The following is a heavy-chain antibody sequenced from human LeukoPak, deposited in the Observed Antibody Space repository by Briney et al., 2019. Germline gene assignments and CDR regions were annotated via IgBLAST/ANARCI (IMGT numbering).Heavy chain of an antibody. CDR3: ARPSAVAGSPYYYAYMDV. CDR2: ISSSSNHI. V-gene: IGHV3-21*04. Sequence: GGSLRLSCTASGFTFSSYTMNWVRQTPGKGLEWVASISSSSNHINYVDSVKGRFTVSRDNADFSLFLHMGSLRTEDSGIYYCARPSAVAGSPYYYAYMDVWGKGTTVTVSS. D-gene: IGHD6-19*01. J-gene: IGHJ6*03. CDR1: GFTFSSYT.